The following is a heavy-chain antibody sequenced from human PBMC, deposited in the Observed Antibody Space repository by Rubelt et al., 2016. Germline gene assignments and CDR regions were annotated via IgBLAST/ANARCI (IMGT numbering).Heavy chain of an antibody. V-gene: IGHV3-74*02. D-gene: IGHD1-26*01. J-gene: IGHJ4*02. CDR2: ISGDGGDT. CDR3: VRGVSYSLSHFDY. Sequence: EVQLVESGGGLVKPGGSLRLSCAASGFTFSSYWMHWVRQAPGKGLVWVSRISGDGGDTSYADSVMGRFTSSRDNAKNTLYLQRNSLRAEDTAVYYCVRGVSYSLSHFDYWGQGTLVTVSS. CDR1: GFTFSSYW.